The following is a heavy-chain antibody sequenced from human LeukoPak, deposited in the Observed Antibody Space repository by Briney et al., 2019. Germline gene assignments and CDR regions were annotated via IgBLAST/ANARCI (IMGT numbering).Heavy chain of an antibody. D-gene: IGHD6-19*01. J-gene: IGHJ6*02. V-gene: IGHV3-23*01. CDR1: GFTFSNYA. Sequence: GGSLRLSCTASGFTFSNYAMSWVRQAPGKGLEWVAAITGSGASMDYADSVKGRFTISRDNSKNTLYLQMNSLRAEDTAVYYCAKSADYYYYYGMDVWGQGTTVTVSS. CDR2: ITGSGASM. CDR3: AKSADYYYYYGMDV.